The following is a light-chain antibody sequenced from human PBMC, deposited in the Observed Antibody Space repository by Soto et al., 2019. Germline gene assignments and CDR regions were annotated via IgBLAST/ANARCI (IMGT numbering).Light chain of an antibody. CDR3: SSYTSSNPLS. CDR1: SSDIGGYNF. Sequence: QSALTQPASVSGSPGQSITISCTGTSSDIGGYNFVSWYQQHPGKAPKLVIFDVTDRPSGVSNRFSGSKSGNTASLTISGLLAEDEADYYCSSYTSSNPLSFGVGTKLTVL. V-gene: IGLV2-14*03. CDR2: DVT. J-gene: IGLJ2*01.